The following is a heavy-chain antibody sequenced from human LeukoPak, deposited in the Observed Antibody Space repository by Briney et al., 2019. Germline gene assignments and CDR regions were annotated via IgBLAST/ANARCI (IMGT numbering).Heavy chain of an antibody. CDR1: GGTFSSYA. D-gene: IGHD5-12*01. CDR2: IIPIFGTA. CDR3: AKSGYSGYANYYYYYMDV. J-gene: IGHJ6*03. V-gene: IGHV1-69*05. Sequence: SVKVSCKASGGTFSSYAISWVRQAPGQGLEWMGRIIPIFGTANYAQKFQGRVTITTDEPTSTAYMELSSLRSEDTAVYYCAKSGYSGYANYYYYYMDVWGKGTTVTVSS.